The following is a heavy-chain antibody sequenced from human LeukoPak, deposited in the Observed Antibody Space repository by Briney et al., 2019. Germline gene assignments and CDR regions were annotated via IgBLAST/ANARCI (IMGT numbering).Heavy chain of an antibody. J-gene: IGHJ4*02. CDR2: TYYRSKWYT. D-gene: IGHD3-10*01. CDR3: AGGSGTMAY. Sequence: SQTLSLTCAISGDSVSIKSVSWNWIWQSPSRGLEWLGRTYYRSKWYTDYAVSVKSRININPDTSKDQFSLQLKSVTPEDTAVYYCAGGSGTMAYWGLGTLVTVSS. V-gene: IGHV6-1*01. CDR1: GDSVSIKSVS.